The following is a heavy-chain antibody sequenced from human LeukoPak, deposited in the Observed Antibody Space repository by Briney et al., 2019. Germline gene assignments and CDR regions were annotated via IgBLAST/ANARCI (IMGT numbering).Heavy chain of an antibody. CDR3: ARDPGYSAYATVRGYTFDI. CDR1: GFTVSTNY. Sequence: GGSLRLSCAASGFTVSTNYMSWVRQAPGKGLEWVSIIYSGGSTYYADSVKGRFTISRDNSKNTLSLQMNSLRAEDTAVYYCARDPGYSAYATVRGYTFDIWGQGTMVTVSS. J-gene: IGHJ3*02. D-gene: IGHD5-12*01. V-gene: IGHV3-66*01. CDR2: IYSGGST.